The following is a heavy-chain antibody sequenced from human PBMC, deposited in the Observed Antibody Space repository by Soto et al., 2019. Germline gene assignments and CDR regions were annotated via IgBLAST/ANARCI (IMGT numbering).Heavy chain of an antibody. Sequence: GGSLRLSCAASGFTFSSYAMSWVRQAPGKGLEWVSAISGSGGSTYYADSVKGRFTISGDNSKNTLYLQMNSLRAEDTAVYYCAKGSRYYDSSGYYYDVLHYFDYWGQGTLVTVSS. J-gene: IGHJ4*02. CDR1: GFTFSSYA. V-gene: IGHV3-23*01. CDR2: ISGSGGST. CDR3: AKGSRYYDSSGYYYDVLHYFDY. D-gene: IGHD3-22*01.